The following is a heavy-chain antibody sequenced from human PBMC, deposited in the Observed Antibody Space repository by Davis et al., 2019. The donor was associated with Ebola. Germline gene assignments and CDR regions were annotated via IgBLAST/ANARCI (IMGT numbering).Heavy chain of an antibody. CDR2: INRGSST. V-gene: IGHV3-66*01. CDR3: ASSVATPGAFDI. CDR1: GFTVSTYY. D-gene: IGHD2-15*01. J-gene: IGHJ3*02. Sequence: GGSLRLSCAASGFTVSTYYMGWVRQAPGKGLEWVSVINRGSSTYYADSVKGRFTISRDNSKNTLYLQMNSLRVEDTAVYYCASSVATPGAFDIWGQGTMVTVSS.